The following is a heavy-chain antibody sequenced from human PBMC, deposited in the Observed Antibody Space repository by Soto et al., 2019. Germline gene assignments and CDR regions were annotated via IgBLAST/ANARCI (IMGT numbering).Heavy chain of an antibody. CDR2: ISSNGGST. V-gene: IGHV3-64*01. J-gene: IGHJ4*02. Sequence: EVQLVESGGGLVQPGGSQRLSCAASGFTFSSYAMHWVRQAPGKGLEYVSAISSNGGSTYYANSVKGRFTISRDNSKNTLYLQMGSLRAEDMAVYYCARGGGYNEFDYWGQGTLVTVSS. CDR1: GFTFSSYA. D-gene: IGHD5-12*01. CDR3: ARGGGYNEFDY.